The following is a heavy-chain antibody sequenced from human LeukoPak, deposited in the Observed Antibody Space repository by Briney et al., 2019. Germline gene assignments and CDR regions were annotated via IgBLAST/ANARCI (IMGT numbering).Heavy chain of an antibody. J-gene: IGHJ4*02. CDR2: ISSSSSYI. CDR3: VRLRRNSDTSGYYYYYDF. CDR1: GFTFSSYS. Sequence: GGPLRLSCAASGFTFSSYSMNWVRQAPGKGLEWVSSISSSSSYIYYADSVRGRFSISRDDARDSLFLQMNSLRAEDTAVYYCVRLRRNSDTSGYYYYYDFWGQGTLVTVSS. V-gene: IGHV3-21*01. D-gene: IGHD3-22*01.